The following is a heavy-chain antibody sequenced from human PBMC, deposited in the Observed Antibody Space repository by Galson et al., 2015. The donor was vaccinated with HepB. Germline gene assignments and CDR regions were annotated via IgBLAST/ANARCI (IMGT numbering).Heavy chain of an antibody. Sequence: SVKVSCKASGYTFTSYGIRWVRQAPGQGLEWMGWISAYNGNTNYAQKLQGRVTMTTNTSTSTAYMELRSLRSDDTAVYYCARDRRTGLYGMDVWGQGTTVTVSS. CDR1: GYTFTSYG. V-gene: IGHV1-18*04. D-gene: IGHD1-1*01. J-gene: IGHJ6*02. CDR2: ISAYNGNT. CDR3: ARDRRTGLYGMDV.